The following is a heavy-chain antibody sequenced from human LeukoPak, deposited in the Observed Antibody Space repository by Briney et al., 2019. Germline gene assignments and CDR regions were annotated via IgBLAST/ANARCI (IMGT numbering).Heavy chain of an antibody. Sequence: SQTLSLTCTVSGGSISSGSYYWSWIRQPAGKGLEWIGRIYTSGSTNYNPSLKSRVTISVDTSKNQFSLRLSSVTAADTAVYYCARDRGSSYYSIWFDPWGQGTLVTVSS. CDR3: ARDRGSSYYSIWFDP. D-gene: IGHD6-13*01. CDR2: IYTSGST. J-gene: IGHJ5*02. V-gene: IGHV4-61*02. CDR1: GGSISSGSYY.